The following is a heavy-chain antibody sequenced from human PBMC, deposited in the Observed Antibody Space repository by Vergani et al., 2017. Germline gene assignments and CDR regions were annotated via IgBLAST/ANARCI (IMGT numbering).Heavy chain of an antibody. Sequence: QVQLVQSGAEVKKPGSSVKVSCKASGGTFSSYAISWVRQAPGQGLECMGGIIPIFGTANYAQKFQGRVTITADESTSTAYMELSTLRSEDTAVYYCAAGSSSWYGDYYYYYMDVWGKGTAVIVSS. CDR3: AAGSSSWYGDYYYYYMDV. CDR2: IIPIFGTA. D-gene: IGHD6-13*01. J-gene: IGHJ6*03. V-gene: IGHV1-69*01. CDR1: GGTFSSYA.